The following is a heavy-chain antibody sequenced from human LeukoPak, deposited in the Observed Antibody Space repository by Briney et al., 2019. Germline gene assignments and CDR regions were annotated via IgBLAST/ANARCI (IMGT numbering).Heavy chain of an antibody. V-gene: IGHV4-39*01. D-gene: IGHD4-17*01. CDR3: ARHATVTSFTFAH. CDR2: IYYSGST. Sequence: SETLSLTCTVSGGSISSSNYYWGWIRQPPGKGLEWIGSIYYSGSTYYNPSLKSRVTISVDTSKNQFSLELNSVTAADTAVYYCARHATVTSFTFAHWGQGTLVTVSS. CDR1: GGSISSSNYY. J-gene: IGHJ4*02.